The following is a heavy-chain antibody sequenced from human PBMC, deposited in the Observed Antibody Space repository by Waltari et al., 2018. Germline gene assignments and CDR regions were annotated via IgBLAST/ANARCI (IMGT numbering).Heavy chain of an antibody. V-gene: IGHV3-30*02. CDR1: GFTFSSYG. D-gene: IGHD4-17*01. CDR2: IRYDGSNK. J-gene: IGHJ4*02. Sequence: QVQLVESGGGVVQPGGSLRLSCAASGFTFSSYGMHWVRQAPGKGLEWVAFIRYDGSNKYYADSVKGRFTISRDNSKNTLYLQMNSLRAEDTAVYYCAKDLGPPYGIDYWGQGTLVTVSS. CDR3: AKDLGPPYGIDY.